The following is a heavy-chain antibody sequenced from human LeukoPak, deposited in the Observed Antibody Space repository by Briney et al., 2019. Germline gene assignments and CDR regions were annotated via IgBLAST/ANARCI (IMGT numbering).Heavy chain of an antibody. CDR3: ARRRSGHNWFDP. CDR2: IDYSGRT. CDR1: GGSISSSSYY. J-gene: IGHJ5*02. V-gene: IGHV4-39*01. Sequence: PSETLSLTCTVSGGSISSSSYYWGWIRQPPGKGLEWIASIDYSGRTYYNPSLKSRVTIAVDTTKNQFSLKANSVTAEDTAVYYCARRRSGHNWFDPWGQGTLVTVSS. D-gene: IGHD3-3*01.